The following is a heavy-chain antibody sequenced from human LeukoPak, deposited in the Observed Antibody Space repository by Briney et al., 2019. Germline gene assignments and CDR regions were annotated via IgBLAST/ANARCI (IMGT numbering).Heavy chain of an antibody. CDR2: ISYDGSNK. CDR1: GFTFSSHG. CDR3: AKGLEQWLVRQLSVDP. J-gene: IGHJ5*02. D-gene: IGHD6-19*01. V-gene: IGHV3-30*18. Sequence: GRSLRLSCAASGFTFSSHGMHWVRQAPGKGLEWVAVISYDGSNKYYADSVKGRFTISRDNSKNTLYLQMNSLRAEDTAVYYCAKGLEQWLVRQLSVDPWGQGTLVTVSS.